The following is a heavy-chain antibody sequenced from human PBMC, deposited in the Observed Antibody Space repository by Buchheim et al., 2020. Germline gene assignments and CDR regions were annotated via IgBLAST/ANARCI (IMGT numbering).Heavy chain of an antibody. V-gene: IGHV1-46*01. J-gene: IGHJ4*02. CDR3: ARDLSIAAAGTFLAPYFDY. Sequence: QVQLVQSGAEVKKPGASVKASCKASGYTFTSYYMHWVRQAPGQGLEWMGRINPSGGSTSYAQKFQGRVTMTRDTSTRTVYMELSSLRSEDTAVYYCARDLSIAAAGTFLAPYFDYWGQGTL. D-gene: IGHD6-13*01. CDR2: INPSGGST. CDR1: GYTFTSYY.